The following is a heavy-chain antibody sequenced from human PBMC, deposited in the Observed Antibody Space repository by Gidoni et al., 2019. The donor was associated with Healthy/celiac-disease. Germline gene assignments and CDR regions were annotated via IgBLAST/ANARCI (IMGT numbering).Heavy chain of an antibody. V-gene: IGHV3-48*03. J-gene: IGHJ3*02. Sequence: EVQLVESGGGLVQPGGSLRLSCAASGFTFSSYELNWVRQAPGKGLEWVSYISSSGSTIYYADSVKGRFTISRDNAKNSLYLQMNSLRAEDTAVYYCARGAYYDSSGYYYVAFDIWGQGTMVTVSS. D-gene: IGHD3-22*01. CDR2: ISSSGSTI. CDR1: GFTFSSYE. CDR3: ARGAYYDSSGYYYVAFDI.